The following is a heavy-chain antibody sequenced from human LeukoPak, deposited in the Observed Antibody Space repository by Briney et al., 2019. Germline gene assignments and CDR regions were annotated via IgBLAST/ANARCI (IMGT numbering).Heavy chain of an antibody. V-gene: IGHV3-49*04. Sequence: GSLRLSCTASGFTFGDYAMSWVRQAPGKGLEWVGFIRSNAYGGTTDYAASVRGRFTISRDDSKSIAYLQMTSLRTEDTAVYYCTRVYYWGQGTLVTVSS. CDR2: IRSNAYGGTT. J-gene: IGHJ4*02. CDR3: TRVYY. CDR1: GFTFGDYA.